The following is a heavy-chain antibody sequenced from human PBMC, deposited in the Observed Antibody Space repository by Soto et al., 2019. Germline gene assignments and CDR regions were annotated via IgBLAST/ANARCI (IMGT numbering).Heavy chain of an antibody. V-gene: IGHV1-18*01. D-gene: IGHD3-10*01. CDR2: ISAYNGNT. Sequence: ASVKVSCKASGYTFTSYGISWVRQAPGQGLEWMGWISAYNGNTNYAQKLQGRVTMTTDTSTSTAYMELRSLRSDDTAVYYCARITVVRGVIIGNWFDPWGQGTLVTVSS. CDR1: GYTFTSYG. CDR3: ARITVVRGVIIGNWFDP. J-gene: IGHJ5*02.